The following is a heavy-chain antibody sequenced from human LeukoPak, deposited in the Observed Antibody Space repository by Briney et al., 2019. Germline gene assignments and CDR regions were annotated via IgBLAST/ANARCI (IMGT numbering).Heavy chain of an antibody. Sequence: SQTLSLTCAISGDSVSSNSAACNWIRQSPSRGLEWLVRTYYRSKWYNDYAVSVKSRVTINPDTSKNQLSLQLNSVTPEDTAVYFCARDTYRLLDYWGQGTLVTVSS. D-gene: IGHD5-18*01. J-gene: IGHJ4*02. CDR1: GDSVSSNSAA. CDR3: ARDTYRLLDY. CDR2: TYYRSKWYN. V-gene: IGHV6-1*01.